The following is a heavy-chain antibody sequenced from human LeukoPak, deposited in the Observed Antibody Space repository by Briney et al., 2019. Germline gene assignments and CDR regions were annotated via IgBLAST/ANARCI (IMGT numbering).Heavy chain of an antibody. V-gene: IGHV6-1*01. CDR2: TYYRSKWYN. J-gene: IGHJ4*02. D-gene: IGHD4-17*01. Sequence: SQTLSLTCAISGDSVSSDTAAWNWIRQSPSRGLEWLGRTYYRSKWYNNYAVSVKSRITINPDTSKNQFSLQLNSVTPEDTAVYYCARGGDYGDYYFDYWGQGTLVTVSS. CDR3: ARGGDYGDYYFDY. CDR1: GDSVSSDTAA.